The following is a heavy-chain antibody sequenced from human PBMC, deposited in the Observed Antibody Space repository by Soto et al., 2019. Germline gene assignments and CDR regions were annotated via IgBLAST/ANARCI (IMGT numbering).Heavy chain of an antibody. CDR2: IYSGAST. CDR3: ARAPGGYGMDV. Sequence: EVQLVESGGGLVQPGGSLRLSCAASGLTVSSNYMSWVRQAPGKGLEWVSVIYSGASTYYADSVKDGFTLSRHNSKNTLYLQMNSLRAEDTAVYYCARAPGGYGMDVWGQGTTVTVSS. V-gene: IGHV3-53*04. J-gene: IGHJ6*02. CDR1: GLTVSSNY.